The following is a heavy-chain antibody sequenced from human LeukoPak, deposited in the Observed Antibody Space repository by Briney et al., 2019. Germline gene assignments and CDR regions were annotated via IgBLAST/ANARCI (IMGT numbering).Heavy chain of an antibody. V-gene: IGHV3-74*01. CDR1: GFTFSSYW. CDR2: INSDGSST. CDR3: ARDLYLPVAGTLWFDP. D-gene: IGHD6-19*01. J-gene: IGHJ5*02. Sequence: GGSLRLSCAASGFTFSSYWMHWVRQAPGKELVWVSRINSDGSSTSYADSVKGRFTISRDNAKNTLYLQMSSLRAEDTAVYYCARDLYLPVAGTLWFDPWGQGTLVTVSS.